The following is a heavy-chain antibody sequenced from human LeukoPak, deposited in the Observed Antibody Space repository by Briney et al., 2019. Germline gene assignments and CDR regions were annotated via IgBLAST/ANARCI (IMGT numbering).Heavy chain of an antibody. J-gene: IGHJ4*02. D-gene: IGHD3-22*01. Sequence: ASVTVSCTASGYTFTGYYMHWVRQAPGQGLEWMGWINPNSGGTNYAQKFQGRVTMTRDTSISTAYMELSRLRSDDTAVYYCAREVPYDTSRYYQPFDYWGQGTLVTVSS. CDR3: AREVPYDTSRYYQPFDY. V-gene: IGHV1-2*02. CDR2: INPNSGGT. CDR1: GYTFTGYY.